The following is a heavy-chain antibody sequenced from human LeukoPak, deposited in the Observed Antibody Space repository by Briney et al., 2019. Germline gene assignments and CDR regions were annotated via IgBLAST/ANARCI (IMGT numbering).Heavy chain of an antibody. Sequence: SETLSLTCTVSGGSISSYYWSWIRQPPGKGLEWIGYIYYSGSTNYNPSLKSRATISVDTSKNQFSLKLSSVTAADTAVYYCARDTVTGTTPGTFDYWGQGTLVTVSS. D-gene: IGHD1-20*01. CDR1: GGSISSYY. CDR2: IYYSGST. J-gene: IGHJ4*02. CDR3: ARDTVTGTTPGTFDY. V-gene: IGHV4-59*01.